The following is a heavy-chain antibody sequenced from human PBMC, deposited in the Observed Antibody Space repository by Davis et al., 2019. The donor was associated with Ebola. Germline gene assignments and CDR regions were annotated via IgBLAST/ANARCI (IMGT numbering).Heavy chain of an antibody. J-gene: IGHJ4*02. D-gene: IGHD5-12*01. V-gene: IGHV3-48*02. Sequence: GESLMISCAASGFSFSTHSMNWVRQAPGKGLEWVSHIGSRSSTVYYADSVKGRFTISRDNDKNSLYLQMNSLRDEDTAVYYCARDGAMSGNSYEYWGQGTLVIVSS. CDR2: IGSRSSTV. CDR3: ARDGAMSGNSYEY. CDR1: GFSFSTHS.